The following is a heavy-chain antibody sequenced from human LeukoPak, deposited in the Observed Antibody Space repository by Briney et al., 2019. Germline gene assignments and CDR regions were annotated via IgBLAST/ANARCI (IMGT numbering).Heavy chain of an antibody. CDR2: IYTSGST. V-gene: IGHV4-4*07. J-gene: IGHJ2*01. D-gene: IGHD4-17*01. CDR3: ARASLDYGDTRADWYFDL. CDR1: GGSISSYY. Sequence: RSSETLSLTCTVSGGSISSYYWSWIRQPAGKGLEWIGRIYTSGSTNYNPSLKSRVTMSVDTSKNQFSLKLSSVTAADTAVYYCARASLDYGDTRADWYFDLWGRGTLVTVSS.